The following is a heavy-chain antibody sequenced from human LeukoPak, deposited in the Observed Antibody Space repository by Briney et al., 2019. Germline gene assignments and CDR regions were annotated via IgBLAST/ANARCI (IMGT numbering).Heavy chain of an antibody. V-gene: IGHV3-30*04. D-gene: IGHD3-3*01. CDR2: ISYDGRNK. CDR3: ARGDGWPTYYDFWSGYYNNYYGMDV. J-gene: IGHJ6*02. CDR1: GFTFSSYA. Sequence: QPGRSLRLSFAASGFTFSSYAMHWVRQAPGKGLEWVAVISYDGRNKYYADSVKGRFTISRDNSQNTMYLQMNSLRAEDTDVYYCARGDGWPTYYDFWSGYYNNYYGMDVWGQGTTVTVSS.